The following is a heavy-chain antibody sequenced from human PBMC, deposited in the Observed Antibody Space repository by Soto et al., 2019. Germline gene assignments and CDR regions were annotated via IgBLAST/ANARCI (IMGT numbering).Heavy chain of an antibody. CDR1: GFSFGSYW. Sequence: EVELVESGGGSVQPGGSLRLSCAGSGFSFGSYWMNWVRQAPGKGLEWVANIKQDGSEKYYVDSVKGRFIISRDNAKSSLYLQMNSLRAEDTAVYYCAGGNGWLVTDWGQGTLVIVSS. CDR2: IKQDGSEK. J-gene: IGHJ4*02. CDR3: AGGNGWLVTD. V-gene: IGHV3-7*04. D-gene: IGHD6-19*01.